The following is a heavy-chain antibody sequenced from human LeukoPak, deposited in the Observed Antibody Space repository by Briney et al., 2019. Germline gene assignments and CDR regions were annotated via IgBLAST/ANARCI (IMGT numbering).Heavy chain of an antibody. Sequence: PETLSLTCAVSGYSISSGYYWGWIRQPPGKGVEWIGSIYHSGSTYYNPSLKSRVTISVDTSKNQFSLKLSSVTAADTAVYYCARAMATELGTFPSLDYWGQGTPVTVSS. CDR2: IYHSGST. CDR1: GYSISSGYY. V-gene: IGHV4-38-2*01. J-gene: IGHJ4*02. CDR3: ARAMATELGTFPSLDY. D-gene: IGHD7-27*01.